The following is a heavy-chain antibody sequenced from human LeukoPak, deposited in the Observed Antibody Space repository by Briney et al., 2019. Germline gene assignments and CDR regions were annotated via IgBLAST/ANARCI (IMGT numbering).Heavy chain of an antibody. CDR1: GYTFTSYG. CDR2: ISDYNDNT. J-gene: IGHJ4*02. V-gene: IGHV1-18*01. D-gene: IGHD2-8*01. CDR3: ARVDRVLAFDY. Sequence: GASVTVSFKATGYTFTSYGISWVRQAPGQGLEWMGVISDYNDNTNYAQKRQGRVTMTTDTSTSPDYMDLRSLRSDETAGYCCARVDRVLAFDYWGQGTLVTVSS.